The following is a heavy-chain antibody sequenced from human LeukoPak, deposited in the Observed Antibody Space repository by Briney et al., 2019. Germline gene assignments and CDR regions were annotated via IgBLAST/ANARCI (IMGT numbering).Heavy chain of an antibody. D-gene: IGHD3-9*01. CDR1: GGTFSSYA. CDR3: ARARYYDILTGYYHFDY. CDR2: IIPIFGTA. J-gene: IGHJ4*02. Sequence: GSSVKVSCKASGGTFSSYAISWVRQAPGQALEWMGGIIPIFGTANHAQKFQGRVTITTDESTSTAYMELSSLRSEDTAVYYCARARYYDILTGYYHFDYWGQGTLVTVSS. V-gene: IGHV1-69*05.